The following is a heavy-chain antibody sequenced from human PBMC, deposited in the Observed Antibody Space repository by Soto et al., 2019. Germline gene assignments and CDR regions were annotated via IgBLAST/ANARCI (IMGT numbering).Heavy chain of an antibody. D-gene: IGHD6-13*01. Sequence: ASVKVSCKASGYTFTSYGISWVRQAPGQGLEWMGWISAYNGNTNYAQKLQGRVTMTTDTSTSTAYMELRSLRSDDTAVYYCARDGSRRGYSSSWYADYWGQGTLVTVSS. CDR1: GYTFTSYG. CDR2: ISAYNGNT. V-gene: IGHV1-18*01. CDR3: ARDGSRRGYSSSWYADY. J-gene: IGHJ4*02.